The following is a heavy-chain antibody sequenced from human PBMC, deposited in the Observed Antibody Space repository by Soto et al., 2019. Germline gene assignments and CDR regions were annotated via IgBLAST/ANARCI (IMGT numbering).Heavy chain of an antibody. CDR3: AKNQGVELVPLATVDWFDP. CDR2: ISGSGFKK. Sequence: GGSLRLCCAASGFIFENFGMSWVRQAPGKGLEWISSISGSGFKKYYADSVKGRFTISRDNSKSTVYLELNNLSAEDTAVYHCAKNQGVELVPLATVDWFDPWGQGSVVTVSS. J-gene: IGHJ5*02. D-gene: IGHD1-26*01. V-gene: IGHV3-23*01. CDR1: GFIFENFG.